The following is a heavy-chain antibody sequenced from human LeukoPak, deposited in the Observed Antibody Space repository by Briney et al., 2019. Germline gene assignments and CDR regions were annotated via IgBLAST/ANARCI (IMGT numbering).Heavy chain of an antibody. D-gene: IGHD6-6*01. CDR1: GGSISSGDYY. CDR3: AREGVSSSALFDY. V-gene: IGHV4-30-4*08. J-gene: IGHJ4*02. Sequence: SETLSLTCTVSGGSISSGDYYWSWIRQPPGKGLEWIGYIYYSGSTYYNPSLKSRVTISLDTSKNQFSLKLSSVTAADTAVYYCAREGVSSSALFDYWGQGTLVTVSS. CDR2: IYYSGST.